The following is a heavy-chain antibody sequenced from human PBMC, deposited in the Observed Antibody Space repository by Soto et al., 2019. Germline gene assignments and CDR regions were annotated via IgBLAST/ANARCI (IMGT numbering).Heavy chain of an antibody. J-gene: IGHJ4*02. CDR1: GFSFSNYW. CDR3: ARDRGYSTFDC. V-gene: IGHV3-7*01. Sequence: EVQLVASGGGLVQPGGSLRLSCVASGFSFSNYWMSWVRQAPGKGLEWVANLNQDGSEINYVDSVKGRFAISRDNAKNSLLLQMNSLRAEDIAVYYCARDRGYSTFDCWGQGTLVTVSS. CDR2: LNQDGSEI. D-gene: IGHD3-22*01.